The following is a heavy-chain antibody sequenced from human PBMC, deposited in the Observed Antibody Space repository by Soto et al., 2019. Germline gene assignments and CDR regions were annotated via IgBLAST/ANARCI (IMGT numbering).Heavy chain of an antibody. Sequence: EVQLLESGGGLVQPGGSLRLSCAASGFTFSSYAMSWVRQAPGKGLEWVSAISGSGGSTYYADSVKGRFTISRDNSKNTLYLQMNSLRAEDTAVYYCAKESAHDYGDPVGTFDYWGQGTLVTVSS. CDR2: ISGSGGST. CDR3: AKESAHDYGDPVGTFDY. CDR1: GFTFSSYA. J-gene: IGHJ4*02. D-gene: IGHD4-17*01. V-gene: IGHV3-23*01.